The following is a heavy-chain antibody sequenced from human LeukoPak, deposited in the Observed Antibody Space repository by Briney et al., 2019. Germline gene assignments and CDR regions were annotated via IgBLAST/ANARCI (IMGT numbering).Heavy chain of an antibody. Sequence: SETLSLTCTVFGDSVTGYFLNWVRQPPGKGLEWIGHIYKIGTTNYNPPLKSRLTISADTSKNQFSLQLRSVTAADTAVYYCVIGVGWQPDYWGQGALVTVSS. J-gene: IGHJ4*02. CDR1: GDSVTGYF. D-gene: IGHD2-15*01. CDR3: VIGVGWQPDY. CDR2: IYKIGTT. V-gene: IGHV4-59*02.